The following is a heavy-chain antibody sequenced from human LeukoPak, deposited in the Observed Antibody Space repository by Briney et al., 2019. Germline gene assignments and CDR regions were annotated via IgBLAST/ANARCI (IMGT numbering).Heavy chain of an antibody. CDR2: ISYDGSNK. V-gene: IGHV3-30-3*01. CDR3: ARGVSEDTAMVETVNWFDP. D-gene: IGHD5-18*01. Sequence: GGSLRLSCAASGFTFSSYWMSWVRQAPGKGLEWVAVISYDGSNKYYADSVKGRFTISRDNSKNTLYLQMNSLRAEDTAVYYCARGVSEDTAMVETVNWFDPWGQGTLVTVSS. CDR1: GFTFSSYW. J-gene: IGHJ5*02.